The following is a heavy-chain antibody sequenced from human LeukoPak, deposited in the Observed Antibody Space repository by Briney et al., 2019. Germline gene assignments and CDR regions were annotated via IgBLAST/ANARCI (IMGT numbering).Heavy chain of an antibody. CDR1: GFTFSTYW. V-gene: IGHV3-7*01. J-gene: IGHJ4*01. D-gene: IGHD3-16*01. Sequence: GGSLRLSCAASGFTFSTYWMGWVRQAPGKGLAWVANIEADGSETYYVDSVKGRFTISRDNARNSLYLQMNSLRAEDTTVYYCASGRHDFVHWGHGTLVTVSS. CDR3: ASGRHDFVH. CDR2: IEADGSET.